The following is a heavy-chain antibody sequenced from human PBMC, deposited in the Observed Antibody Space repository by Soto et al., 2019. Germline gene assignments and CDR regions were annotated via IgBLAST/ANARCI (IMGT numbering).Heavy chain of an antibody. J-gene: IGHJ4*02. V-gene: IGHV1-69*08. CDR3: ARDDFWSGHSFDY. Sequence: QVQLVQSGAEVKKPGSSVKVSCKASGGTFSSYTISWVRQAPGQGLEWMGRIIPILGIANYAQKFQGRVTITADKSTSTAYMELSSLRSEDTAVYYCARDDFWSGHSFDYWGQGTLVTVSS. CDR2: IIPILGIA. D-gene: IGHD3-3*01. CDR1: GGTFSSYT.